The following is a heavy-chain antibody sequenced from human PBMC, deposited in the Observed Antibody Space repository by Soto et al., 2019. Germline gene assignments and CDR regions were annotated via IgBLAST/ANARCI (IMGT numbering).Heavy chain of an antibody. V-gene: IGHV5-51*01. Sequence: GESLKISCKASGYSFTTYWIAWVRQMPGRGLEWMGVINPGDSETRYSPSFQGQVTISADKSINTAYLQWSGLKASDSAMYYCARRERYSSPLDYWGQGALVTVSS. CDR1: GYSFTTYW. J-gene: IGHJ4*02. D-gene: IGHD5-18*01. CDR2: INPGDSET. CDR3: ARRERYSSPLDY.